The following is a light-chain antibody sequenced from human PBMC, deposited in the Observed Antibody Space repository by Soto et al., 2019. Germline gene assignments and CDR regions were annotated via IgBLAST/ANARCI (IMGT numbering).Light chain of an antibody. Sequence: DIQMTQSPSSLSASIGDRVTITCRASQSITTYLNWYQQKPGTAPKVLIFAVSTLQSGVPSRFSGSGSGTDFTLTISSPQPEDLATYYCQQSYRTPLTFGGGTKVEIK. J-gene: IGKJ4*01. CDR2: AVS. CDR3: QQSYRTPLT. V-gene: IGKV1-39*01. CDR1: QSITTY.